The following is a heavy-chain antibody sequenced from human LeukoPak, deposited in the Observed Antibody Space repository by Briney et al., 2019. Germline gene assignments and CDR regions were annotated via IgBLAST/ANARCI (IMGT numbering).Heavy chain of an antibody. CDR2: INPSGGST. CDR1: GHTFTSYY. Sequence: GASVKVSCKASGHTFTSYYMHWVRQAPGQGLEWMGIINPSGGSTSYAQKFQGRVTMTRDTSTSTVYMELSSLRSEDTAVYYCARELRRGCSGGSCYPPYYWGQGTLVTVSS. CDR3: ARELRRGCSGGSCYPPYY. D-gene: IGHD2-15*01. J-gene: IGHJ4*02. V-gene: IGHV1-46*01.